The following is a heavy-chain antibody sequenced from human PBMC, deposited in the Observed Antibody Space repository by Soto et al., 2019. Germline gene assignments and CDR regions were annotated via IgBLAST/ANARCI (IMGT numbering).Heavy chain of an antibody. CDR1: GFSLSTSGVG. CDR3: AHKGSGWSYFDY. Sequence: QITLKESGPTLAKPTQTLTLTCTFSGFSLSTSGVGVGWIRQPPGKALEWLTLIYWDDDKRYSPSLKSRLTITKDTSKNQVVLTMTIMDPVDTATYYCAHKGSGWSYFDYWGQGTLVTVSS. CDR2: IYWDDDK. D-gene: IGHD6-19*01. J-gene: IGHJ4*02. V-gene: IGHV2-5*02.